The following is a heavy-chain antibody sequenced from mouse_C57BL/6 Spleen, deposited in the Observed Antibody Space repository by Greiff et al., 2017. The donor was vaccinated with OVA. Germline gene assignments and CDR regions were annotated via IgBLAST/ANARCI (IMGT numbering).Heavy chain of an antibody. V-gene: IGHV1-5*01. CDR3: TVIYYYGSKYFDY. J-gene: IGHJ2*01. D-gene: IGHD1-1*01. CDR1: GYTFTSYW. Sequence: VQLQQSGTVLARPGASVKMSCKTSGYTFTSYWMHWVKQRPGQGLEWIGAIYPGNSDTSYNQKFKGKAKLTAVTSSSTAYMELSSLTNEDSAVYYCTVIYYYGSKYFDYWGQGTTLTVSS. CDR2: IYPGNSDT.